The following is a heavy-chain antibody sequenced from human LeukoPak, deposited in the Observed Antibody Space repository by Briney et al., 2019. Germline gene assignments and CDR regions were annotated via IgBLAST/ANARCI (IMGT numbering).Heavy chain of an antibody. CDR2: IYHSGST. J-gene: IGHJ4*02. CDR3: ARGIESYGDYGY. D-gene: IGHD4-17*01. V-gene: IGHV4-38-2*01. CDR1: GYSISSGYY. Sequence: SETLSLTCAVSGYSISSGYYWGWIRQPPGQGLEWIGSIYHSGSTYYNPSLKSRVTISVGTSKNQFSLKLSSLTAADTAIYYCARGIESYGDYGYWGQGILVTVSS.